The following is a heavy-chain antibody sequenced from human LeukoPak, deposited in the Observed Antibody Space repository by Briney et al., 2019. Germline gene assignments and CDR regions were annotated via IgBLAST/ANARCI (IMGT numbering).Heavy chain of an antibody. CDR3: AMYYYYGSGSYNY. D-gene: IGHD3-10*01. V-gene: IGHV1-69*13. CDR2: IIPIFGTA. J-gene: IGHJ4*02. CDR1: GGTFSSYA. Sequence: PVKVSCKASGGTFSSYAISWVRQAPGQGLEWMGGIIPIFGTANYAQKFQGRVTITADESTSTAYMELSSLRSEDTAVYYCAMYYYYGSGSYNYWGQGALVTVSS.